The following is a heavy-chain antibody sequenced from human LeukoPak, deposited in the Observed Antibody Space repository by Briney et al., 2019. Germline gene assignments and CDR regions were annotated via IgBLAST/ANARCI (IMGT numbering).Heavy chain of an antibody. J-gene: IGHJ4*02. D-gene: IGHD6-19*01. V-gene: IGHV3-74*01. CDR2: INTDGSTT. CDR3: ARREGSGWYYFDY. CDR1: GFTFSNSW. Sequence: GGSLRLSCAASGFTFSNSWMHWVRQAPGKGLVWISLINTDGSTTIYADSAKGRFTISRDNAKNTLYLQMNSLGPEDTAVYYCARREGSGWYYFDYWGQGTLVTVSS.